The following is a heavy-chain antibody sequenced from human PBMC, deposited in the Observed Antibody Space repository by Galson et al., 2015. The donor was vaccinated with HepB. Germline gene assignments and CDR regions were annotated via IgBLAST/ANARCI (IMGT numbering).Heavy chain of an antibody. CDR3: AGTDPTYYDFWSGRIDY. D-gene: IGHD3-3*01. CDR1: GFTFSTYG. CDR2: ISYDGNNK. Sequence: SLRLSCAASGFTFSTYGMHWVRQAPGKGLEWVAVISYDGNNKYYADSVKGRITISRDNSKNTLYLQMNSPRAEDTAVYYCAGTDPTYYDFWSGRIDYWGQGTLVTVSS. J-gene: IGHJ4*02. V-gene: IGHV3-30*03.